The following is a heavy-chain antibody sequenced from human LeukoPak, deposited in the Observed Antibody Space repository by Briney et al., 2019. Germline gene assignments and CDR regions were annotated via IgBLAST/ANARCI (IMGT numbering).Heavy chain of an antibody. CDR2: INPSGGST. Sequence: ASVKVSCKASGYTFTSYYMHWVRQAPGQGLEWMGIINPSGGSTSYAQKFQGRVTMTRDTSTSTVYMELSSLRSEDTAVYYCARDNEGYYDILTGFLYWGQGTLVTVPS. CDR3: ARDNEGYYDILTGFLY. V-gene: IGHV1-46*01. D-gene: IGHD3-9*01. CDR1: GYTFTSYY. J-gene: IGHJ4*02.